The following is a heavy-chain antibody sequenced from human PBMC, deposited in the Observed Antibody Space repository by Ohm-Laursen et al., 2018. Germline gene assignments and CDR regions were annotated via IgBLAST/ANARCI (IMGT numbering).Heavy chain of an antibody. V-gene: IGHV3-23*01. D-gene: IGHD5-24*01. CDR2: ISGSSRNT. CDR1: GFTFSSYA. CDR3: ARGPSGTATIG. Sequence: SLRLSCSASGFTFSSYAMSWVRQAPGEGLEWVSVISGSSRNTHYADSVKGRFIISRDNSKNTLYLQMNSLRAEDTAVYYCARGPSGTATIGRGQGTLVTVSS. J-gene: IGHJ4*02.